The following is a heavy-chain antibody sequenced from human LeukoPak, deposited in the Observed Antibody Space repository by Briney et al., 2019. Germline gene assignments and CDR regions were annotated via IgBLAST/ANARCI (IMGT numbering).Heavy chain of an antibody. Sequence: SETLSLTCAVYGGSFSGYYWSWIRQPPGKGLEWIGEINHSGSTNYNPSLKSRVTISVDTSKNQFSLKLCSVTAADTAVYYCARKGVLWFGKWGQGTLVTVSS. V-gene: IGHV4-34*01. CDR3: ARKGVLWFGK. CDR1: GGSFSGYY. CDR2: INHSGST. J-gene: IGHJ4*02. D-gene: IGHD3-10*01.